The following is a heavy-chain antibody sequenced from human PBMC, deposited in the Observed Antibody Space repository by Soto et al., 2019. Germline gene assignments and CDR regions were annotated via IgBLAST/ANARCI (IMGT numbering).Heavy chain of an antibody. Sequence: QVQLVQSGPEVKKPGASVRVSCKASGYTFTSFGIGWVRQGPGRGLEWMGWISGYNGETVYAQKFQGRVTLTSETSTNTAYMELRSLTSDDTAMYYCARDLVPWGQGTLVTVSS. D-gene: IGHD3-16*02. CDR3: ARDLVP. CDR1: GYTFTSFG. V-gene: IGHV1-18*01. CDR2: ISGYNGET. J-gene: IGHJ5*02.